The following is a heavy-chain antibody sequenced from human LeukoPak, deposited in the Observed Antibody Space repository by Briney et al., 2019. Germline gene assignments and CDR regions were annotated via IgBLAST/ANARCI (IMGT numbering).Heavy chain of an antibody. J-gene: IGHJ5*02. D-gene: IGHD6-13*01. V-gene: IGHV5-10-1*01. CDR3: ARQDSSSWSNWFET. Sequence: GESLKISCKGSGYSFTSYWITWVRQMPGKGLEWKGRIDPTDSYTDYSPSFQGHVTISRDESISTVYLQWSSLKASDTAIYYCARQDSSSWSNWFETWGQGTLVTVSS. CDR2: IDPTDSYT. CDR1: GYSFTSYW.